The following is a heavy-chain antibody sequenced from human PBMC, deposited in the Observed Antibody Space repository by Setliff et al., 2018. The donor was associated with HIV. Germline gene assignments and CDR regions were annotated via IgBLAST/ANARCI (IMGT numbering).Heavy chain of an antibody. Sequence: ASVKVSCKTSGYTFGDYAMNWVRQAPGQGLEWMGWINTNTGNPTYAQDFTGRFVFSMDTSVSTAYLQISSLGAEDTAVYYCARDYHCTNGVCYLTGCFDYLGQGTRVTVSS. V-gene: IGHV7-4-1*02. D-gene: IGHD2-8*01. CDR3: ARDYHCTNGVCYLTGCFDY. CDR1: GYTFGDYA. CDR2: INTNTGNP. J-gene: IGHJ4*02.